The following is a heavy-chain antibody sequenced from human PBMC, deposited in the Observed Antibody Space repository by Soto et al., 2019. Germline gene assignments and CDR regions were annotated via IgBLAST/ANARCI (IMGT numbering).Heavy chain of an antibody. CDR3: AIDHDSSGKIHYDYGMDV. J-gene: IGHJ6*02. Sequence: QVQLEESGGGLVKPGGSLRLSCAASGFNFRDYYFNWIRRAPGKGLEWVSYISGSGSIIYYADSVKGRFTISRDNAKNSVYLQMNSLRDEDTAVYYCAIDHDSSGKIHYDYGMDVWCQGTTVTVS. CDR1: GFNFRDYY. V-gene: IGHV3-11*01. CDR2: ISGSGSII. D-gene: IGHD3-22*01.